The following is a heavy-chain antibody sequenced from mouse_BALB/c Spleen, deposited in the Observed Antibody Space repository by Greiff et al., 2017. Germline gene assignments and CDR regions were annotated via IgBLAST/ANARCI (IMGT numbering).Heavy chain of an antibody. CDR3: ARSGDGSDY. D-gene: IGHD2-3*01. J-gene: IGHJ2*01. V-gene: IGHV5-12-1*01. Sequence: EVQVVESGGGLVKPGGSLKLSCAASGFAFSSYDMSWVRQTPEKRLEWVAYISSGSSTIYYADTVKGRFTISRDNPKNTLFLQMTSLRSEDTAMYYCARSGDGSDYWGQGTTLTVSS. CDR2: ISSGSSTI. CDR1: GFAFSSYD.